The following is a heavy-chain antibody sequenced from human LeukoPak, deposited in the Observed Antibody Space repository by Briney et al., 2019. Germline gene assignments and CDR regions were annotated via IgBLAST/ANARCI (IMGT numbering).Heavy chain of an antibody. CDR2: IDYTGIT. Sequence: PSETLSLTCTVSGRSISSSSDYWGWFRQPRGKGLEWIGSIDYTGITSYNPSLKSRVAMSVDTSKSQFSLKLSSVTAADAAVYSCAEQFITGIGGRGYVDYWGQGTLVTVSS. CDR1: GRSISSSSDY. D-gene: IGHD3-16*01. V-gene: IGHV4-39*01. J-gene: IGHJ4*02. CDR3: AEQFITGIGGRGYVDY.